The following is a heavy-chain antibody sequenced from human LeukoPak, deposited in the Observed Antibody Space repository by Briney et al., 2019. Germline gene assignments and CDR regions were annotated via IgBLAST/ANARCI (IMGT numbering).Heavy chain of an antibody. CDR2: IYHSGNT. D-gene: IGHD6-19*01. CDR3: ARDRRAVAGPGFDY. V-gene: IGHV4-38-2*02. Sequence: SETLSLTCTVSGYSISSGYYWGWIRQPPGKGLEWIGSIYHSGNTYYNPSLKSRVTISLDTSKNHFSLTLSSVTAADTAVYYCARDRRAVAGPGFDYWGQGTLVTVSS. CDR1: GYSISSGYY. J-gene: IGHJ4*02.